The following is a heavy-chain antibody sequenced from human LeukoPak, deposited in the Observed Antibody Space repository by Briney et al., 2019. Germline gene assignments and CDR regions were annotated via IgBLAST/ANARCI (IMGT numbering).Heavy chain of an antibody. V-gene: IGHV3-48*03. CDR2: ISSSGSTI. Sequence: PGGSLRLSCAASGFTFSSYAMNWVRQAPGKGLEWVSYISSSGSTIYYAESVKGRFTISRDNAKNSLYLQMNSLRAEDTAVYYCAKGRGSGSYYTFDYWGQGTLVTVSS. J-gene: IGHJ4*02. D-gene: IGHD3-10*01. CDR3: AKGRGSGSYYTFDY. CDR1: GFTFSSYA.